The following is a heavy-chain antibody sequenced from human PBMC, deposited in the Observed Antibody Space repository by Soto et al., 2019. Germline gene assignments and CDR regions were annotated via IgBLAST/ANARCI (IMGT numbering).Heavy chain of an antibody. CDR3: ALRNLGGTNYFDP. D-gene: IGHD1-7*01. J-gene: IGHJ5*02. Sequence: QITLKESGPTLVKPTQTLTLTCTFSGFSLRTNSMGVAWIRQPPGEALEWLALIFGPNQKYFNPSVQSRLSITEETSRNQVVLSLTNVDPVDTATYFCALRNLGGTNYFDPWGLGTLVTVSS. V-gene: IGHV2-5*01. CDR2: IFGPNQK. CDR1: GFSLRTNSMG.